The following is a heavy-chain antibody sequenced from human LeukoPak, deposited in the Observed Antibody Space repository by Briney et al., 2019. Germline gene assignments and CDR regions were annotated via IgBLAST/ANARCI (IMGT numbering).Heavy chain of an antibody. CDR3: ARGEPWLVLDY. Sequence: GGSLRLSCAASGFAFNTYAMHWVRQAPGQGLEWVALIWHDGSHKFYSNSVRGQFTISRDNSKNTVSLQMNNLRPEDTAVYYCARGEPWLVLDYWGQGTLVTVSS. CDR1: GFAFNTYA. D-gene: IGHD6-19*01. V-gene: IGHV3-33*01. CDR2: IWHDGSHK. J-gene: IGHJ4*02.